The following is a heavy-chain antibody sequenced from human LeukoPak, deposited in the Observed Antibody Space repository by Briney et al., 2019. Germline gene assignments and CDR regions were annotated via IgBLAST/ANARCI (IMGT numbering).Heavy chain of an antibody. Sequence: SETLPPTCTATGDSMGTYYWSFIRQPAGKGLEWIGRIHTSGTTCYNASLKSRVTMSIDASNNQFSLRLTSVTAADTAVFYCARGDYYAGGGTNWFDPWSQGTPVTVSS. J-gene: IGHJ5*02. V-gene: IGHV4-4*07. CDR1: GDSMGTYY. CDR3: ARGDYYAGGGTNWFDP. CDR2: IHTSGTT. D-gene: IGHD3-16*01.